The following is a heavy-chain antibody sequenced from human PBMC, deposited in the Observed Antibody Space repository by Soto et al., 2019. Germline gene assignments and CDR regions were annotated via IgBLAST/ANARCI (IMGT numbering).Heavy chain of an antibody. CDR1: GYKFTTFW. D-gene: IGHD2-15*01. V-gene: IGHV5-10-1*01. Sequence: PGERLKISCRASGYKFTTFWLNWVRQTPGKGLEWLGRIDPTDSFTNYSPPFEGHVTISVDRSISTAYLQWNSLQASDTAIYYCARPASGGSRDAFDVWGQGTTVTVSS. J-gene: IGHJ3*01. CDR2: IDPTDSFT. CDR3: ARPASGGSRDAFDV.